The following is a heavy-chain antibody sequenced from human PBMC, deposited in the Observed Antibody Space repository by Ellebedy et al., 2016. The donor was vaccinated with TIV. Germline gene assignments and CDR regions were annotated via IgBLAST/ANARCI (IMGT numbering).Heavy chain of an antibody. Sequence: GESLKISCAASGFTFSRYGMYWVRQAPGKGLEWVALIRYDGTNEYYADSMKGRFTISRDNSKNTLYLQMNSLRAEDTAVYYCAKDLIVATIFGFDIWGQGTMVTVSA. CDR3: AKDLIVATIFGFDI. CDR1: GFTFSRYG. V-gene: IGHV3-30*02. CDR2: IRYDGTNE. D-gene: IGHD5-12*01. J-gene: IGHJ3*02.